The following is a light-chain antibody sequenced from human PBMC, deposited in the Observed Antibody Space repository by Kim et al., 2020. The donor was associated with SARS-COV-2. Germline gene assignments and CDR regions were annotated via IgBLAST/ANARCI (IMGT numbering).Light chain of an antibody. CDR1: QSIGNNY. J-gene: IGKJ1*01. CDR2: GAS. Sequence: SPGERATLPCRASQSIGNNYPAWYPQKPGQTPRVLTHGASSRATGIPDRCSGRGSGTEFTLTISRLGPEDFAVYYCQQSGSSPPTFGQGTKMDIK. CDR3: QQSGSSPPT. V-gene: IGKV3-20*01.